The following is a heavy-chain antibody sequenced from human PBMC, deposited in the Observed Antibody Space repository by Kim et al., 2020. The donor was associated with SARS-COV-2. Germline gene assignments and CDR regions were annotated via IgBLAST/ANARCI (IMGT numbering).Heavy chain of an antibody. V-gene: IGHV3-30*04. CDR1: GFTFSSYA. D-gene: IGHD3-10*01. CDR2: ISYDGSNK. J-gene: IGHJ6*01. Sequence: GGSLRLSCAASGFTFSSYAIHWVRQAPGKGLEWVAVISYDGSNKYYADSVKGRFTISRDSSKNTLYLQMNSLRAEDTAVYYCARDRWYYGSGSYHNYYYG. CDR3: ARDRWYYGSGSYHNYYYG.